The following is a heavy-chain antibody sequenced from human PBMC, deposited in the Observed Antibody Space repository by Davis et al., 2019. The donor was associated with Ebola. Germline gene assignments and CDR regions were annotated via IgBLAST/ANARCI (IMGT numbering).Heavy chain of an antibody. Sequence: GESPKIPCAAPGFTFSDYWMSCVRQAPGKGLEWVANIKQDGSEKYYVDSVKVRFTISRDNAKNSVYLQMNSLRAEETAVYYCARGRYCSDGICYPWPGDYWGQGTLVTVSS. D-gene: IGHD2-15*01. CDR3: ARGRYCSDGICYPWPGDY. CDR1: GFTFSDYW. J-gene: IGHJ4*02. CDR2: IKQDGSEK. V-gene: IGHV3-7*01.